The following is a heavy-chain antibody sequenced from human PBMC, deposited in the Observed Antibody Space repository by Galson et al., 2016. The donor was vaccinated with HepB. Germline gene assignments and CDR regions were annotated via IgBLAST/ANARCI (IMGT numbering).Heavy chain of an antibody. CDR2: VNQDGSLE. CDR3: ARAPWELEELEYYYGMDV. V-gene: IGHV3-7*01. Sequence: SLRLSCAASGFSFSDSGMHWVRQAPGKGLEWVANVNQDGSLESYVDSVRGRFTISRDNAKNSVYLQMNSLRVEDTAAYYCARAPWELEELEYYYGMDVWGQGTTVTVSS. D-gene: IGHD1-1*01. CDR1: GFSFSDSG. J-gene: IGHJ6*02.